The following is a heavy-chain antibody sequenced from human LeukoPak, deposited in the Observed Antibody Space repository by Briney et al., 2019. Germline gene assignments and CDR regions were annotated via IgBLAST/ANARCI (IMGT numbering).Heavy chain of an antibody. CDR1: GGSISSYY. J-gene: IGHJ2*01. D-gene: IGHD3-22*01. CDR2: IYYSGST. V-gene: IGHV4-59*08. Sequence: SETLSLTCTVSGGSISSYYWSWIRQPPGKGLEWIGYIYYSGSTNYNPSLKSRVTISVDTSKNQFSLKLSSVTAADTAVYYCARHSGYYDSSGYRDWYFDLWGRGTLVTVSS. CDR3: ARHSGYYDSSGYRDWYFDL.